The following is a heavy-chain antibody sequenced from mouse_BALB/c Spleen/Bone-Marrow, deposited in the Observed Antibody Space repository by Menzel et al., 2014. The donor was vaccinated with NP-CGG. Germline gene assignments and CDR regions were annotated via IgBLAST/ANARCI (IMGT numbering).Heavy chain of an antibody. CDR1: GFTFSSYA. CDR3: ARYYGSSYDY. CDR2: ISSGGNYT. V-gene: IGHV5-9-3*01. J-gene: IGHJ2*01. Sequence: DVKLQESGGGLVKPGGSLKLSCAASGFTFSSYAMSWVRQTPEKRLEWVATISSGGNYTYYPDSVKGQFTISRDNAKNTLYLQMSSLRSEDTAMYYCARYYGSSYDYWGQGTTLTVSS. D-gene: IGHD1-1*01.